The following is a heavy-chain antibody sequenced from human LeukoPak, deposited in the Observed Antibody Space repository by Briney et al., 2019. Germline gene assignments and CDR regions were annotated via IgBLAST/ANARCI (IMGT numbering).Heavy chain of an antibody. CDR3: VKGDSSGYYYFPY. D-gene: IGHD3-22*01. CDR1: GFTFSSYA. Sequence: GGSLRLSCSASGFTFSSYAMHWVRQAPGKGLEYVSAISSNGGSTYYADSVKGRFTISRDNSKNTLYLQMSSLRAEDTAVYYCVKGDSSGYYYFPYWGQGTLVTVSS. J-gene: IGHJ4*02. CDR2: ISSNGGST. V-gene: IGHV3-64D*06.